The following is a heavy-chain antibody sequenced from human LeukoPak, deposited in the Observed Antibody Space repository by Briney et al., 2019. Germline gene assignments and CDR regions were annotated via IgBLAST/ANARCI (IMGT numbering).Heavy chain of an antibody. CDR1: GYSFTSYW. D-gene: IGHD3-22*01. J-gene: IGHJ4*02. V-gene: IGHV5-51*01. Sequence: GEALKISCKCSGYSFTSYWIGWVRQMPGKGLEWMGIIYPGDSDTIYSPSFQGQVTISADKSISTDYLQWSSLKASATAMYYCARPQYYYDSSGYSYYFAYWGQGTLVTVSS. CDR2: IYPGDSDT. CDR3: ARPQYYYDSSGYSYYFAY.